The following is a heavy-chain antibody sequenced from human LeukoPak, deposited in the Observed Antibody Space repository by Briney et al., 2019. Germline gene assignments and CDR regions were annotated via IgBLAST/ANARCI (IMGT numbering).Heavy chain of an antibody. CDR3: AKPRGSGWFPFDY. CDR2: ITGDGRNT. CDR1: GFTFDDYA. J-gene: IGHJ4*02. Sequence: PGGSLRLXCAASGFTFDDYAMDWVRQAPGKGLEWVSLITGDGRNTYYADSVEGRFTISRDNSKNSLYLQMNSLRIEDTAFYYCAKPRGSGWFPFDYWGQGTLVTVSS. D-gene: IGHD6-19*01. V-gene: IGHV3-43*02.